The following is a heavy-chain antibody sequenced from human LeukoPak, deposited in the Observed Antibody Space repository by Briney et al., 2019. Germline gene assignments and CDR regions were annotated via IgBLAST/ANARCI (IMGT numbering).Heavy chain of an antibody. CDR1: GGSISSYY. D-gene: IGHD6-19*01. CDR3: ARGGWYPESFQH. V-gene: IGHV4-59*01. Sequence: SETLSLTCTVSGGSISSYYWNWIRQPPGKGLEWIGYIYYRGSTNYNPSLKSRVTISVDTSKNQFSLKLSSVTAADTAVYYCARGGWYPESFQHWGQGALVTVSS. J-gene: IGHJ1*01. CDR2: IYYRGST.